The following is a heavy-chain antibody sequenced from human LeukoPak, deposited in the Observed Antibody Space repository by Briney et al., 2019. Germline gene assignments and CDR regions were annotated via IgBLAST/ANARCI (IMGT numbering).Heavy chain of an antibody. CDR2: ISSGSDTI. CDR3: AKGLAAAGTWFDP. Sequence: SGGSLRLSCAVSGFTFSSFGLNWVRQAPGKGLEWVSYISSGSDTIYYADSVKGRFTISRDNAKNSLYLQMSSLRAEDTALYYCAKGLAAAGTWFDPWGQGTLVTVSS. V-gene: IGHV3-48*01. CDR1: GFTFSSFG. J-gene: IGHJ5*02. D-gene: IGHD6-13*01.